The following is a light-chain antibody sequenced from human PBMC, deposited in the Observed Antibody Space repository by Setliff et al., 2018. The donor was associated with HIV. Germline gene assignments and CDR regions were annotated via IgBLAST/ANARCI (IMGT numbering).Light chain of an antibody. Sequence: ALTQPASVSGSPGQSITISCSGTSSDVGSYNFVSWYQQHPGEAPQLIIYDVSQRPSGVSSRFSGSKSGNTASLTISGLQAEDQADYYCCSYTSSLTYVFGTGTKVTVL. CDR1: SSDVGSYNF. CDR2: DVS. V-gene: IGLV2-14*03. CDR3: CSYTSSLTYV. J-gene: IGLJ1*01.